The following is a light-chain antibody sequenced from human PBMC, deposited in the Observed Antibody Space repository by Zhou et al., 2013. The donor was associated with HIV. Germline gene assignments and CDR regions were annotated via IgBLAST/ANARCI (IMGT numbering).Light chain of an antibody. Sequence: EIVLTQSPVTLSVSPGGRATLSCRASQSVDTYLAWYQQRPGQPPRLLIYDASTRATGVPVRFSGSGSGTEFTLTISTLEPEDFAVYYCQQYGSSPLFTFGPGTKVDIK. CDR1: QSVDTY. CDR3: QQYGSSPLFT. CDR2: DAS. J-gene: IGKJ3*01. V-gene: IGKV3-20*01.